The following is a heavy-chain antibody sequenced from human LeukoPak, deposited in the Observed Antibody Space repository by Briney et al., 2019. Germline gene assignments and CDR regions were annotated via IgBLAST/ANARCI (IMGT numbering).Heavy chain of an antibody. CDR3: ARGGHAHYYGMDV. V-gene: IGHV3-53*01. CDR1: GFTVSTNY. J-gene: IGHJ6*02. CDR2: IYSGGTT. Sequence: PGGSLRLSCAASGFTVSTNYMSWVRQAPGKGLEWVSVIYSGGTTNYADSVKGRFTISRDNSKNTVYLQMNSLRAEDTAVYYCARGGHAHYYGMDVWGQGTTVTVSS.